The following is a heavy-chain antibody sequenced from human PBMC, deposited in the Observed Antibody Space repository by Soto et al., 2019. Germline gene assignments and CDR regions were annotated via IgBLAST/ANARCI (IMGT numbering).Heavy chain of an antibody. CDR2: IHDHETIT. Sequence: EVQLVESGGGFVQPGESLRLSCAASGFSFSTYWMYWVRQAPGKGLEWVSHIHDHETITTYADSVKGRFTISRDNAKNTLYLQMNSLRAEDTAVYYCARGGPLGSADYWGQGTLVTVSS. CDR1: GFSFSTYW. D-gene: IGHD3-10*01. V-gene: IGHV3-74*03. CDR3: ARGGPLGSADY. J-gene: IGHJ4*02.